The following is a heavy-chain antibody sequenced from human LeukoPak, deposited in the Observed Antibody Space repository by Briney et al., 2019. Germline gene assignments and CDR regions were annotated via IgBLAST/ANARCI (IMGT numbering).Heavy chain of an antibody. D-gene: IGHD6-6*01. V-gene: IGHV1-18*01. CDR3: ARDRLITYRSSSTFDY. CDR1: GYTLATYG. J-gene: IGHJ4*02. Sequence: ASVKVSCKASGYTLATYGISWVRQAPGQGLEWMAWISGYNGNTNYAQKFQGGVTMTTDTSTNTAYMELRSLRSDDTAVYYCARDRLITYRSSSTFDYWGQGTLVTVSS. CDR2: ISGYNGNT.